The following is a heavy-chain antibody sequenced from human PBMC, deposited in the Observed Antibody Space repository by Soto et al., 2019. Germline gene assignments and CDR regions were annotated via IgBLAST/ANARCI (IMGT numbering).Heavy chain of an antibody. Sequence: VGSLRLSCAASGFTVSSNYMSWVRQAPGKGLEWVSVIYSGGSTYYADSVKGRFTISRDNSKNTLYLQMNSLRAEDTAVYYCAGVSIAARSFDYWGQGTLVTVSS. CDR1: GFTVSSNY. J-gene: IGHJ4*02. CDR3: AGVSIAARSFDY. D-gene: IGHD6-6*01. V-gene: IGHV3-53*01. CDR2: IYSGGST.